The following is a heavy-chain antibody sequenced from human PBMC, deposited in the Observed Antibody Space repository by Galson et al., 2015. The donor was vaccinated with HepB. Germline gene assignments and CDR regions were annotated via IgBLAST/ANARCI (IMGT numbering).Heavy chain of an antibody. CDR2: IYSGDIT. D-gene: IGHD3-16*02. Sequence: SLRLSCAASGFTVSSNYMSWVRQAPGKGLEWVSLIYSGDITFYADSVKGRFTISRDNSKNTLYLQMNSLRAEDTAVYYCASLMITFGGVIVSKHDYWGQGTLVTASS. V-gene: IGHV3-66*01. CDR1: GFTVSSNY. J-gene: IGHJ4*02. CDR3: ASLMITFGGVIVSKHDY.